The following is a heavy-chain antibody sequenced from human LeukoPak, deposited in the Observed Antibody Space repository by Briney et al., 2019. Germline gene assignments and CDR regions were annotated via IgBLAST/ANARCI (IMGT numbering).Heavy chain of an antibody. V-gene: IGHV1-69*13. CDR1: GGTFSSYA. D-gene: IGHD5-12*01. J-gene: IGHJ4*02. CDR3: ARSPSGYSGYDPVYY. Sequence: ASVKVSCKASGGTFSSYALSWVRQAPGQGLEWRGGIIPMFGTANYAQKCQGRGTITADESTSTAYMELSSLRSEDTAVYYCARSPSGYSGYDPVYYWGQGTLVTVSS. CDR2: IIPMFGTA.